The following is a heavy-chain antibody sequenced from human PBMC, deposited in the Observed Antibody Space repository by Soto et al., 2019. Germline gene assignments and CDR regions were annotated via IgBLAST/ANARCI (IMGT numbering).Heavy chain of an antibody. CDR3: ATNSSSKGYFDY. Sequence: QVQLVQSGGEVKKPGASVKVSCKASGYTFTSYGISWVRQAPGQGLEWMGWISGYNDETNYAQRLQGRVTMTTDTSTSTAYMELRSLRKDDTAVYYCATNSSSKGYFDYCGEGTLVTVSP. D-gene: IGHD6-6*01. CDR2: ISGYNDET. CDR1: GYTFTSYG. V-gene: IGHV1-18*04. J-gene: IGHJ4*02.